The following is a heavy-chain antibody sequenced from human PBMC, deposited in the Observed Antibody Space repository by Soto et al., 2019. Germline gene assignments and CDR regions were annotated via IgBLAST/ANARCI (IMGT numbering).Heavy chain of an antibody. J-gene: IGHJ3*02. Sequence: SLRLSCEASGFTVSDNYMTWVRQAPGKGLEWVSLIYSDVYSAGTTYYADSVKGRFTIFRDNSKNTLYLQMDSLRAEGTAVYYCARGSEGNAFDIWGQGTLVTVSS. V-gene: IGHV3-53*01. CDR2: IYSDVYSAGTT. CDR3: ARGSEGNAFDI. D-gene: IGHD3-10*01. CDR1: GFTVSDNY.